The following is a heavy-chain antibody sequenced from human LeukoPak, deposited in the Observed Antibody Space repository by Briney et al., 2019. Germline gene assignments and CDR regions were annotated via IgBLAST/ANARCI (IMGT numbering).Heavy chain of an antibody. Sequence: GGSLRLSCAASGFPLSGYSMNWVRQAPGKGLEWVSSITGGTNYIYYADSVKGRFTISRDNAKNSLYLQMNSLRAEDTAVYYCARVGYCSSSTCRNYFDYWGQGTLVTVSS. CDR1: GFPLSGYS. V-gene: IGHV3-21*01. CDR3: ARVGYCSSSTCRNYFDY. J-gene: IGHJ4*02. CDR2: ITGGTNYI. D-gene: IGHD2-2*01.